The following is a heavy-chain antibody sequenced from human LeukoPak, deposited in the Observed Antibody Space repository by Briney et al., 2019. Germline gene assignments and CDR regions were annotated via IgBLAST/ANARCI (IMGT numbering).Heavy chain of an antibody. CDR2: IYTSWST. Sequence: RASQTLSLTRTTSGGYISRGSYYWSWIRQPAGKGLEWIGRIYTSWSTNYDPSLMSRVTISVDTSKNQFSLKLSSVTAADTAVYYCARDFRPGPFDIWGQGTMVTVSS. CDR3: ARDFRPGPFDI. V-gene: IGHV4-61*02. D-gene: IGHD2-2*01. J-gene: IGHJ3*02. CDR1: GGYISRGSYY.